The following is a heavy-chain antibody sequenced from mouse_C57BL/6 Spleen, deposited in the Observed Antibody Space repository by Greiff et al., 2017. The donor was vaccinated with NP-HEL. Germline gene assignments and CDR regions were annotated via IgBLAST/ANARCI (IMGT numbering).Heavy chain of an antibody. CDR3: ARALSMVTTGMDY. CDR2: LNPGSGGT. V-gene: IGHV1-54*01. J-gene: IGHJ4*01. Sequence: VQLQQSGAELVRPGTSVKVSCKASGYAFTNYLIEWVKQRPGQGLEWIGVLNPGSGGTNYNEKFKGKATLTADKSSSTAYMQLSSLTSEDAAVYFCARALSMVTTGMDYWGQGTSVTVSS. CDR1: GYAFTNYL. D-gene: IGHD2-2*01.